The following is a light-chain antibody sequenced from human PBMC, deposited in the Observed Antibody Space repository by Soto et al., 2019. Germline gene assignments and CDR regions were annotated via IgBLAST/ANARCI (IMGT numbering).Light chain of an antibody. CDR1: EAINNNF. V-gene: IGKV3-20*01. J-gene: IGKJ4*01. Sequence: EIVLTQSPGALSVAPGETLSLSCRASEAINNNFVAWYQQRPGQVPRLLMYGASIRVSGVPDRISGRRSGTGFILNIARGEPDDSADYFCQQYHLYPLPFGGGTQV. CDR2: GAS. CDR3: QQYHLYPLP.